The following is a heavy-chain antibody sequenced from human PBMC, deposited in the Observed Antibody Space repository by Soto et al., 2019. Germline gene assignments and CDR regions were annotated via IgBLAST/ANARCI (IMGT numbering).Heavy chain of an antibody. CDR2: IRSKAYGVTT. CDR3: TRVEIIAAAGRVYYYYGMDV. D-gene: IGHD6-13*01. Sequence: PGGSLRLSCTASGFTFGDYAMSWVRQAPGKGLEWVGFIRSKAYGVTTEYAASVKGRFTISRDDSKSIAYLQMNSLKTEDTAVYYCTRVEIIAAAGRVYYYYGMDVWGQGTTVTVSS. J-gene: IGHJ6*02. CDR1: GFTFGDYA. V-gene: IGHV3-49*04.